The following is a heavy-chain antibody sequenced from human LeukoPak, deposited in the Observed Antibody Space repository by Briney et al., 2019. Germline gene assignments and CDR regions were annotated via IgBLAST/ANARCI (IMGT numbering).Heavy chain of an antibody. V-gene: IGHV4-31*03. CDR3: ARGGEYDSSGYPFNAFDI. J-gene: IGHJ3*02. D-gene: IGHD3-22*01. CDR2: IYYSGST. Sequence: SQTLSLTCTVSGGSISSGGYYWSWIRQHPGKGLEWIGYIYYSGSTYYNPSLKSRVTISVDTSKNQFSLKLSSVTAADTAVYYCARGGEYDSSGYPFNAFDIWAKGQWSPSLQ. CDR1: GGSISSGGYY.